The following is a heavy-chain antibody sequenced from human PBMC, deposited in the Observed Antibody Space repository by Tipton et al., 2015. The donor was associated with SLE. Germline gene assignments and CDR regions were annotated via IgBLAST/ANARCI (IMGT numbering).Heavy chain of an antibody. Sequence: SGLTFSTYAMHWVRQAPGKGLEWVAVISYDGSNKYYADSVKGRFTISRDNSKNTLYLQMNSLRAEDTAVYYCASYLYYGSGSLFYWGQGTLVTVSS. J-gene: IGHJ4*02. D-gene: IGHD3-10*01. CDR1: GLTFSTYA. CDR2: ISYDGSNK. CDR3: ASYLYYGSGSLFY. V-gene: IGHV3-30*04.